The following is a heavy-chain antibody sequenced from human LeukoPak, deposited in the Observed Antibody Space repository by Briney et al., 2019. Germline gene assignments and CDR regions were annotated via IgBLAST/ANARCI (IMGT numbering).Heavy chain of an antibody. Sequence: ASVKVSCKVSGYTLTELSMHWVRQAPGKGLEWMGGFDPEDGETIYAQKFQGRVTMTEDTSTDTAYMELSSLRPEDTAFYYCARDGGWYKRGLDYYYYYMDVRGKGTTVTVSS. D-gene: IGHD6-19*01. CDR1: GYTLTELS. CDR2: FDPEDGET. J-gene: IGHJ6*03. V-gene: IGHV1-24*01. CDR3: ARDGGWYKRGLDYYYYYMDV.